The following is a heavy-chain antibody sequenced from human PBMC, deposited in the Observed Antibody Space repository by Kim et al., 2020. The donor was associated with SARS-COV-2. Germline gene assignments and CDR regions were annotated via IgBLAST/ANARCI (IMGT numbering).Heavy chain of an antibody. CDR2: INHSGST. V-gene: IGHV4-34*01. J-gene: IGHJ3*02. D-gene: IGHD3-22*01. CDR1: GGSFSGYY. CDR3: ARSIRITMIVVVIAHDAFDI. Sequence: SETLSLTCAVYGGSFSGYYWSWIRQPPGKGLEWIGEINHSGSTNYNPSLKSRVTISVDTSKNQFSLKLSSVTAADTAVYYCARSIRITMIVVVIAHDAFDIWGQGTMVTVSS.